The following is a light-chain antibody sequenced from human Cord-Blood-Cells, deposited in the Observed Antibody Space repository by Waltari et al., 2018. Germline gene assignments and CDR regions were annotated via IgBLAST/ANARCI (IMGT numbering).Light chain of an antibody. Sequence: QSVLTQPPSVSEAPRQRVTISCSGSSSNIGNNAVNWYQQLPGKAPKLLIYYDSRLREGVSARFSGSKSGTSASLAISGLQSEDEADYYCAAWDDSLNWVFGGGTKLTVL. J-gene: IGLJ3*02. V-gene: IGLV1-36*01. CDR2: YDS. CDR1: SSNIGNNA. CDR3: AAWDDSLNWV.